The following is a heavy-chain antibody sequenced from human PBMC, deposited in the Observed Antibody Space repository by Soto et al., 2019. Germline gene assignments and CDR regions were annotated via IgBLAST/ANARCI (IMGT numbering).Heavy chain of an antibody. D-gene: IGHD2-15*01. V-gene: IGHV4-59*08. CDR2: MYYGGRT. CDR1: GGSISSYY. Sequence: SETLSLTCTVSGGSISSYYWSWIRQPPGKGLEWIGYMYYGGRTNYNPSLKSRVTISVETSKMKVSPKLSSVTAADTAVYFCARGTHSPLIVRSSRGPWFDPWGQGTLVTVSS. J-gene: IGHJ5*02. CDR3: ARGTHSPLIVRSSRGPWFDP.